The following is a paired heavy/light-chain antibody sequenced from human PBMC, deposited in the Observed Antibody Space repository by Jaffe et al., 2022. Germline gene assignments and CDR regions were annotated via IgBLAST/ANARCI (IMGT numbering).Heavy chain of an antibody. CDR1: GFTFSDAW. J-gene: IGHJ4*02. V-gene: IGHV3-15*01. D-gene: IGHD5-12*01. CDR3: TTDRRVDVVAQFDY. CDR2: IKSKTDGGTT. Sequence: EVQLVESGGDLVKPGGSLRLSCAASGFTFSDAWMSWVRQAPGKGLEWVGRIKSKTDGGTTDYAAPVKGRFTISRDDSRNTLYLQMNSLETEDTAVYYCTTDRRVDVVAQFDYWGQGTLVTVSS.
Light chain of an antibody. J-gene: IGKJ1*01. Sequence: DIVMTQSPDYLAVSLGERATINCKSSQRLLYSSTNKNYLGWYQQKPGQPPKLLVYWASTRESGVPDRFSGSGSGTDFTLTISSLQAEDVAVYYCLQYYNIPRTFGQGTKVEIK. CDR2: WAS. V-gene: IGKV4-1*01. CDR3: LQYYNIPRT. CDR1: QRLLYSSTNKNY.